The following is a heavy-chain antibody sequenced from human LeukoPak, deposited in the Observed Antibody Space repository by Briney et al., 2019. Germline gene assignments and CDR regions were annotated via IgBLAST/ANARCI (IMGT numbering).Heavy chain of an antibody. V-gene: IGHV1-18*01. CDR1: GGTFSSYA. CDR2: ISAYDGNT. CDR3: VRDGYGAGKGYFDY. D-gene: IGHD3-10*01. Sequence: ASVKVSCKASGGTFSSYAISWVRQAPGQGPEWMGWISAYDGNTKSAPKFQDRVTMTTDTPSSTAYMELRGLTYEDTAVYYCVRDGYGAGKGYFDYWGQGTLVTVSP. J-gene: IGHJ4*02.